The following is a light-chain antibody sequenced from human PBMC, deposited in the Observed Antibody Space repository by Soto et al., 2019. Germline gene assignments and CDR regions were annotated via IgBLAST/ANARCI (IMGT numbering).Light chain of an antibody. CDR1: RNDVGSFNV. Sequence: QSALTQPASVTGSPGQPLTISCTGTRNDVGSFNVIPWYQQHPGKAPKLMIYEASERPSGVSDRFSGSKSGNTASLTISGLQAEDEADYFCCSYAGSSTYVFGTGTKVTVL. CDR3: CSYAGSSTYV. CDR2: EAS. V-gene: IGLV2-23*01. J-gene: IGLJ1*01.